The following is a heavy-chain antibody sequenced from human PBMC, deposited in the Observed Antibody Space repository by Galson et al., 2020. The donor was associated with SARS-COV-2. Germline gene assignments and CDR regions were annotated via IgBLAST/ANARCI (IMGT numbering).Heavy chain of an antibody. CDR2: MNPKSGNT. V-gene: IGHV1-8*03. CDR1: GYTFANYD. J-gene: IGHJ6*03. CDR3: ARASKHYNFLTGYLNYYYYYMDV. Sequence: ASVKVSCEASGYTFANYDVNWVRPATGQGLEWMGWMNPKSGNTGYAQRFQGRVTITRDTSINTAYLELSSLRSEDTAVYYCARASKHYNFLTGYLNYYYYYMDVWAQGPRSPSP. D-gene: IGHD3-9*01.